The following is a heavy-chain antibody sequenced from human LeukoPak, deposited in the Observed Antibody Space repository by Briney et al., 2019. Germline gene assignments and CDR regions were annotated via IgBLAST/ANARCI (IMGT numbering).Heavy chain of an antibody. V-gene: IGHV4-59*01. Sequence: SETLSLTCTVSGGSISSYYWSWIRQPPRKGLEWIGYIYYSGSTNYNPSLKSRVTISVDTSKNQFSLKLSSVTAADTAVYYCARDLHSSGHTDYWGQGTLVTVSS. D-gene: IGHD6-19*01. CDR3: ARDLHSSGHTDY. J-gene: IGHJ4*02. CDR2: IYYSGST. CDR1: GGSISSYY.